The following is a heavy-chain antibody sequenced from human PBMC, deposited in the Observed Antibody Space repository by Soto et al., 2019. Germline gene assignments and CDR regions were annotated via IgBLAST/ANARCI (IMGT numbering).Heavy chain of an antibody. Sequence: SETLSRTCTPSASSLSRRRHYCGWIRQPPGKGLEWIGTSYYSGSTYYDPSLKSRVTISVDTSKNQFSLKLSSVTAADTAVYYCATSNWFDPWGKEPWSPSPQ. CDR2: SYYSGST. CDR3: ATSNWFDP. J-gene: IGHJ5*01. CDR1: ASSLSRRRHY. V-gene: IGHV4-39*01.